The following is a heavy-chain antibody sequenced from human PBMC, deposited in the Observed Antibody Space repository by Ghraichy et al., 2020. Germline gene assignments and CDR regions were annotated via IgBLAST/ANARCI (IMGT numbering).Heavy chain of an antibody. V-gene: IGHV5-51*01. CDR1: GYSFTSYW. D-gene: IGHD5-18*01. Sequence: GESLNISCKGSGYSFTSYWIGWVRQMPWKGLEWMGIIYPGDSDTRYSPSFQGQVTISADKSISTAYLQWSSLKASDTAMYYCARPCTAMVITDAFDIWGQGTMVTVSS. CDR3: ARPCTAMVITDAFDI. CDR2: IYPGDSDT. J-gene: IGHJ3*02.